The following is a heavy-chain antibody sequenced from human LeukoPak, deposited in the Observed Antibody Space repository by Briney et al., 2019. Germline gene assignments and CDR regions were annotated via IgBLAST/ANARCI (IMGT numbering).Heavy chain of an antibody. D-gene: IGHD3-22*01. CDR3: AKALHDSSGYYFDY. CDR2: IRYDGSNK. V-gene: IGHV3-30*02. J-gene: IGHJ4*02. CDR1: GFTFSSYG. Sequence: GGSLRLSCAASGFTFSSYGMHWVRQAPGKGLEWVAFIRYDGSNKYYADSVKGRFTISRDNSKNTLYLQMNSLRAEDTAVYYCAKALHDSSGYYFDYWGQGTLVTVSS.